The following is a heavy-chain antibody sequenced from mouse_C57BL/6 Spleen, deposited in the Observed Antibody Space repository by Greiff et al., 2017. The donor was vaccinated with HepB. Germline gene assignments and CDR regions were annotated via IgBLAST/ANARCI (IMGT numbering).Heavy chain of an antibody. V-gene: IGHV1-81*01. J-gene: IGHJ2*01. D-gene: IGHD2-1*01. Sequence: VKVVESGAELARPGASVKLSCKASGYTFTSYGISWVKQRTGQGLEWIGEIYPRSGNTYYNEKFKGKATLTVDKPSSTAYMQLSSLTSEDSAVYYCARGYYGNYYFDYWGQGTTLTVSS. CDR2: IYPRSGNT. CDR1: GYTFTSYG. CDR3: ARGYYGNYYFDY.